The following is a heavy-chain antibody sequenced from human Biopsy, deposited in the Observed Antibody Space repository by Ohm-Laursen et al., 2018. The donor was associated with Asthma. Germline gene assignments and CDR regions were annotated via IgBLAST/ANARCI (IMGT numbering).Heavy chain of an antibody. V-gene: IGHV3-30*04. CDR1: GFTFDNYT. J-gene: IGHJ6*02. CDR2: ISYDGRNT. D-gene: IGHD2-21*02. CDR3: ARGGLHYYEYYGMDV. Sequence: RSLRLSCSASGFTFDNYTMHWVRQAPGKGLEWVTIISYDGRNTYYADSVEARFTISRDNSKNTLFLQMGSLRPEDTAVYYCARGGLHYYEYYGMDVWGQGTTVTVSS.